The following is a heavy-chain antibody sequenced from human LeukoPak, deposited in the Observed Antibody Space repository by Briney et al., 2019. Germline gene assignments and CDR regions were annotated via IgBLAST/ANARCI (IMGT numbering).Heavy chain of an antibody. CDR1: GFTFGNSW. J-gene: IGHJ6*03. Sequence: GGSLRLSCAASGFTFGNSWVHWVRQAPGKGLVWVSLINVDGSITTYADSVKGRFTISRDNSNNTLYLQMNSLRAEDTAVYYCAKLGGQELHNYYVAVCGKGTTVAVSS. V-gene: IGHV3-74*01. CDR3: AKLGGQELHNYYVAV. CDR2: INVDGSIT. D-gene: IGHD3-16*01.